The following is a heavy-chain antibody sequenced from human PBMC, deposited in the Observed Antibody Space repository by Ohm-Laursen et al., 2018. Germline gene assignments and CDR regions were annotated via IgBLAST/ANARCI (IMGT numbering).Heavy chain of an antibody. D-gene: IGHD2/OR15-2a*01. CDR1: GFTFTTYG. J-gene: IGHJ4*02. V-gene: IGHV3-21*04. CDR2: ITHAGFV. CDR3: VAGDNTYHLPH. Sequence: SLRLSCTATGFTFTTYGLNWVRQAPGRGLECVASITHAGFVYYEDSLRGRFTISRDNARNSLHLQMNNLRTEDTGVYYCVAGDNTYHLPHWGQGTLVTVSS.